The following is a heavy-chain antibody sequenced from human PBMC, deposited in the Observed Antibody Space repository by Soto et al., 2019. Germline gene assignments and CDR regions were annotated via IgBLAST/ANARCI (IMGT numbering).Heavy chain of an antibody. Sequence: QLQLQESGSGLVKPSQTLSLTCAVSGGSISSGGDSWSWIRQPPGKGLEWIGYIYHSGSTYYNPSLKSRVTISVDRSKTQFSLKLSSVTAADTAVYYSARNESGTFDPWGQGTLVTVSS. CDR2: IYHSGST. D-gene: IGHD1-7*01. J-gene: IGHJ5*02. V-gene: IGHV4-30-2*01. CDR1: GGSISSGGDS. CDR3: ARNESGTFDP.